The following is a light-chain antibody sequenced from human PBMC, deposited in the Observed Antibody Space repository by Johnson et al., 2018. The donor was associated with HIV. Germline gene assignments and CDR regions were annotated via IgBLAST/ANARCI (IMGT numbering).Light chain of an antibody. CDR3: GTWDSSLSAYV. V-gene: IGLV1-51*02. Sequence: QSVLTQPPSVSAAPGQKVTISCSGSSSNIGDNYVSWYQQLPGTAPKLLIYENTKRPSGIPDRFSGSKSGTSATLGITGLQTGDEGDYYCGTWDSSLSAYVLGTGTKVTVL. J-gene: IGLJ1*01. CDR2: ENT. CDR1: SSNIGDNY.